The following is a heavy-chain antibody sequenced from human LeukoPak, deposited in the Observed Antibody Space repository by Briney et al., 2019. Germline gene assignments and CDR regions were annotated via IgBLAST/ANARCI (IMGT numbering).Heavy chain of an antibody. D-gene: IGHD3-22*01. V-gene: IGHV1-46*01. Sequence: ASVKVSCKASGYTFTSYYMHWVRQAPGQGLEWMGIINPSGGSTSYAQKLQGRVTITADKSTSTAYMELSSLRSEDTAVYYCASPGDSSGSWSYWGQGTLVTVSS. CDR3: ASPGDSSGSWSY. CDR2: INPSGGST. J-gene: IGHJ4*02. CDR1: GYTFTSYY.